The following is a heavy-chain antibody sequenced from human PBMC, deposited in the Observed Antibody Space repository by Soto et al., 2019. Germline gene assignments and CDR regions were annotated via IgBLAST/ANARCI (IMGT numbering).Heavy chain of an antibody. CDR3: AKFSSSGHPMDV. J-gene: IGHJ6*02. CDR2: ISYDGSNK. D-gene: IGHD3-10*01. V-gene: IGHV3-30-3*02. CDR1: GFTFSSYA. Sequence: QVQLVESGGGVVQPGRSLRLSCAASGFTFSSYAMHWVRQAPGKGLEWVAVISYDGSNKYYADSVKGRFTISRDNSKNTLYLQMNSLRAEDTAVYYCAKFSSSGHPMDVWGQGTTVTVSS.